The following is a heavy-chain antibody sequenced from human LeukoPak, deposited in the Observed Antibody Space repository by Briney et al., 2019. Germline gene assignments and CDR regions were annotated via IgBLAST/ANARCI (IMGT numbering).Heavy chain of an antibody. CDR3: ARQSGTVVVTPDY. CDR2: IYYSGST. Sequence: PSETLSLTCTISGGSISSYYWSWIRQPPGKGLEWIGYIYYSGSTNYNPSLKSRVTVSLDKSKNQFSLKLSSVTAADTAVYYCARQSGTVVVTPDYWGQGTLVTVSS. CDR1: GGSISSYY. J-gene: IGHJ4*02. D-gene: IGHD2-15*01. V-gene: IGHV4-59*08.